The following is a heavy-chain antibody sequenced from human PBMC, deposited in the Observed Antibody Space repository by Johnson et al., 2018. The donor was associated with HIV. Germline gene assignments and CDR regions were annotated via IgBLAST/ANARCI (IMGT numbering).Heavy chain of an antibody. V-gene: IGHV3-7*01. J-gene: IGHJ3*02. D-gene: IGHD3-10*01. CDR1: GFTFSDYY. Sequence: VQLVESGGGLIQPGGSLRLSCAASGFTFSDYYMTWVRQAPGKGLEWVANIKQDASEKYSVDSVKGRFTISRDNSRHALYLQMNRLRAEDTDVYYCARDFIYAFDIWGQGTMVTVSS. CDR3: ARDFIYAFDI. CDR2: IKQDASEK.